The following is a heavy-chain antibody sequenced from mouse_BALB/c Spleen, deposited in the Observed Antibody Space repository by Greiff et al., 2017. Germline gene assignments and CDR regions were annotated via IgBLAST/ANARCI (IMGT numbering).Heavy chain of an antibody. Sequence: VQLQQSGPELVKPGASVKIPCKASGYTFTDYNMDWVKQSHGKSLEWIGDINPNNGGTIYNQKFKGKATLTVDKSSSTAYMELRSLTSEDTAVYYCARWLLRHWYFDVWGAGTTVTVSS. CDR2: INPNNGGT. V-gene: IGHV1-18*01. CDR3: ARWLLRHWYFDV. D-gene: IGHD2-3*01. J-gene: IGHJ1*01. CDR1: GYTFTDYN.